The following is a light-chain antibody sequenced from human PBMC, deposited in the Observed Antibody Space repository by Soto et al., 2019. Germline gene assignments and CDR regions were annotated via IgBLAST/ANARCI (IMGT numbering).Light chain of an antibody. CDR3: QQYGSSRWT. CDR2: GAS. CDR1: QSVGTTY. J-gene: IGKJ1*01. Sequence: EVVMTQSPGTLSLSQGERATLSCRASQSVGTTYLTWYQHKPGQAPRLLIYGASSRATGIPDRFSGSGSGTDFTLAISRLQPEDFAVYYCQQYGSSRWTFGQGTKVDIK. V-gene: IGKV3-20*01.